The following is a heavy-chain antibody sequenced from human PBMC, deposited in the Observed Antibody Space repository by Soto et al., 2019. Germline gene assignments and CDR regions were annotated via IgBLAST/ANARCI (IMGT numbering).Heavy chain of an antibody. D-gene: IGHD6-19*01. V-gene: IGHV1-18*01. J-gene: IGHJ6*03. CDR3: ARDRGVAPPVAGNTHYYYYMDV. CDR1: GYSFTNYG. Sequence: QDQLVQSGAEVKKPGASVTVSCKASGYSFTNYGVTWVRQAPGQGLEWMGWFSAFNGNTHYAQNLQGRVTMTTDASTSTAYMELRSLRSDDTAVYYCARDRGVAPPVAGNTHYYYYMDVWGKGTTVTVSS. CDR2: FSAFNGNT.